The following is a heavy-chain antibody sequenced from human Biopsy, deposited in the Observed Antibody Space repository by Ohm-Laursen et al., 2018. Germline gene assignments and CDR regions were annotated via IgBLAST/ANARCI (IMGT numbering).Heavy chain of an antibody. D-gene: IGHD3-22*01. CDR1: GFTFEDYA. CDR2: ISWSSAHI. CDR3: VKATASYDSRGYYYDY. V-gene: IGHV3-9*01. Sequence: SLRLSCSASGFTFEDYAMHWVRQVPGKGLEWASGISWSSAHIDYADSVKGRFTTSRDNTKKSQYLQMNSLRAEDTALYYCVKATASYDSRGYYYDYWGQGTLVTVSS. J-gene: IGHJ4*02.